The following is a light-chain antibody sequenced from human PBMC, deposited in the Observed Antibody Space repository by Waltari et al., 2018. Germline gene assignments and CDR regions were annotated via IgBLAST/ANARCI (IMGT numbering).Light chain of an antibody. J-gene: IGLJ1*01. CDR2: RNT. Sequence: SYEVTQPLSVSVSPGQTASITCSGDQLGDKYVCWYQQKPGQSPVLVIYRNTKRPSGIPARFSGSNSGNTATLTISGTQALDEADYYCQVWDKTTGVFGTGTKVTVL. CDR1: QLGDKY. CDR3: QVWDKTTGV. V-gene: IGLV3-1*01.